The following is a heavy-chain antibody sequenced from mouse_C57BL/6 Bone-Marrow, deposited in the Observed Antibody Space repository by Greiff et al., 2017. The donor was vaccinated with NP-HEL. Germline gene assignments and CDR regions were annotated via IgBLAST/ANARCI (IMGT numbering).Heavy chain of an antibody. D-gene: IGHD3-3*01. V-gene: IGHV1-81*01. CDR2: IYPRSGNT. J-gene: IGHJ3*01. CDR1: GYTFTSYG. Sequence: QVQLQQSGAEQARPGASVKLSCKASGYTFTSYGISWVKQRTGQGLEWIGEIYPRSGNTYYNEKFKGKATLTADKSSSTAYMELRSLTSEDSAVYFCARRRDGAWFAYWGQGTLVTVSA. CDR3: ARRRDGAWFAY.